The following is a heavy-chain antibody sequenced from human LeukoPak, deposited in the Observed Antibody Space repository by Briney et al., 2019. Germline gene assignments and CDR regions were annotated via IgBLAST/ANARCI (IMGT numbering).Heavy chain of an antibody. V-gene: IGHV3-48*01. CDR1: GFTFSSYW. Sequence: GGSLRLSCAASGFTFSSYWMSWVRQAPGKGLEWLSYITSTSDTIYYADSVKGRFTLSRDNARNSLYLQMNSLRAEDTAVYYCATFDYYGSGGLFDYWGQGTLVTVSS. CDR3: ATFDYYGSGGLFDY. J-gene: IGHJ4*02. D-gene: IGHD3-10*01. CDR2: ITSTSDTI.